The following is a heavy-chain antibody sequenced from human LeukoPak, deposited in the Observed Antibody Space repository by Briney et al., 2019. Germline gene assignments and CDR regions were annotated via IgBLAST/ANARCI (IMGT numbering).Heavy chain of an antibody. J-gene: IGHJ4*02. D-gene: IGHD4-17*01. CDR3: ARERSTVTTGLFGY. V-gene: IGHV1-2*02. Sequence: ASVKVSCKASGYTFTGYYMHWVRQAPGQGLEWMGWINPNSGGTNYAQKFQGRVTMTRDTSISTAYMELSRLRSDDTAVYYCARERSTVTTGLFGYWGQGTLVTVSS. CDR1: GYTFTGYY. CDR2: INPNSGGT.